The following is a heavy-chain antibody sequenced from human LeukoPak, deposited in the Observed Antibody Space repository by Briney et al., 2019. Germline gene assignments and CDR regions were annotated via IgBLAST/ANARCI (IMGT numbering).Heavy chain of an antibody. V-gene: IGHV4-59*01. CDR2: IYYSGST. D-gene: IGHD3-22*01. J-gene: IGHJ4*02. CDR1: GGSFSGYY. Sequence: SETLSLTCAVYGGSFSGYYWSWIRQPPGKGLEWIGYIYYSGSTNYNPSLKSRVTISVDTSKNQFSLKLSSVTAADTAVYYCARARYDTFDYWGQGTLVTVSS. CDR3: ARARYDTFDY.